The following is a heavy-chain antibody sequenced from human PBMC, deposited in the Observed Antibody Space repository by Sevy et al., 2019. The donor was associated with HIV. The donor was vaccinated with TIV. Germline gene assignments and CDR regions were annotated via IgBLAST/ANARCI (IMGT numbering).Heavy chain of an antibody. J-gene: IGHJ5*02. D-gene: IGHD6-13*01. Sequence: SETLSLTCTVSGDSITSRTYYWGWIRQPPGKGLQWIGSIYYDGTTYYNPSLRRRVALFVDTSKNQFALKLSSVTAADTAFYYCARHKRATAGTVLWFDPWGQGTLVTVSS. CDR1: GDSITSRTYY. V-gene: IGHV4-39*01. CDR2: IYYDGTT. CDR3: ARHKRATAGTVLWFDP.